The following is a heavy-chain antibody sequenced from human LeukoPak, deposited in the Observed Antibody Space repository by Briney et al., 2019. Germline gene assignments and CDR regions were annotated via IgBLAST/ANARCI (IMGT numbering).Heavy chain of an antibody. J-gene: IGHJ3*02. D-gene: IGHD5-12*01. CDR3: AKEDRRGYSGYDLEDRAFDI. CDR1: GFTFSSYG. Sequence: PGGSLRLSCAASGFTFSSYGMTWVRQAPGKGLEWVSYISSSSSTIYYADSVKGRFTISRDNAKNSLYLQLNSLRAEDTAVYYCAKEDRRGYSGYDLEDRAFDIWGQGTMVTVSS. V-gene: IGHV3-48*01. CDR2: ISSSSSTI.